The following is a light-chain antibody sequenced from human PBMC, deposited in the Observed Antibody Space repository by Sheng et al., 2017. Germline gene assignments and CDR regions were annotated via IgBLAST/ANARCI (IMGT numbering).Light chain of an antibody. CDR1: HTVLYSSNNKNY. V-gene: IGKV4-1*01. J-gene: IGKJ4*01. CDR3: QQYNNWPPALT. CDR2: WAS. Sequence: DIVMTQSPDSLAVSLGERATINCRSSHTVLYSSNNKNYLTWYQQKPGQPPKLLIYWASTRESGVPDRFSGSGSGTEFILTINSLQSEDFAVYYCQQYNNWPPALTFGGGSKVEIK.